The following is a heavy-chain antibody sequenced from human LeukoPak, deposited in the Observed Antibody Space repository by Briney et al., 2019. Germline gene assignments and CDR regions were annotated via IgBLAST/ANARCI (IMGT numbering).Heavy chain of an antibody. J-gene: IGHJ4*02. Sequence: SETLSLTCTVSGGSISSYYWSWIRQPPGKGLEWLRYIYSSGSTNYNPSLKSRVTVSVDTSKKQFSLKLSSVTAADTAVYYCARVLGSGYSDYWGQGTLVTVSS. D-gene: IGHD2-15*01. CDR3: ARVLGSGYSDY. V-gene: IGHV4-59*01. CDR2: IYSSGST. CDR1: GGSISSYY.